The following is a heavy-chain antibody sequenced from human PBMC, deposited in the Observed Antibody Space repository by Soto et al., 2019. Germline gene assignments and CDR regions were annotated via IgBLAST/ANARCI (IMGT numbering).Heavy chain of an antibody. CDR3: ARTGDNSVYYFDY. Sequence: EVQLVESGGGLVQPGGSLRLSCVASGFTFSRSWMHWVRQAPGKGLVWVSRIKSDGSSTSYADAVKGRLTISRDNAKNTLDLQMNSLRAEDAAVYYCARTGDNSVYYFDYWGQGTLVTVSS. J-gene: IGHJ4*02. CDR2: IKSDGSST. V-gene: IGHV3-74*01. CDR1: GFTFSRSW. D-gene: IGHD1-20*01.